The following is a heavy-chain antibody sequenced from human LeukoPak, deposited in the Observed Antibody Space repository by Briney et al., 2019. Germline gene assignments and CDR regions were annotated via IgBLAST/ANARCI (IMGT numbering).Heavy chain of an antibody. Sequence: GASVKVSCKASGGTFSSYAISWVRQAPGQGLEWMGGIIPIFGTANYAQKFQGRVTITTDESTSTAYMELSSLRSEDTAVYYCASSPPITTYMARGAAFDYWGQGTLVTVSS. D-gene: IGHD3-10*01. CDR2: IIPIFGTA. CDR3: ASSPPITTYMARGAAFDY. J-gene: IGHJ4*02. CDR1: GGTFSSYA. V-gene: IGHV1-69*05.